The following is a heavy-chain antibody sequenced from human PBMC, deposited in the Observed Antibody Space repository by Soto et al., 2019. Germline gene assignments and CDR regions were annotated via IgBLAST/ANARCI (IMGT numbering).Heavy chain of an antibody. CDR2: IYQSGTT. V-gene: IGHV4-61*01. CDR1: GGSVRSGSYY. CDR3: ARDSSGRHDY. D-gene: IGHD3-22*01. J-gene: IGHJ4*02. Sequence: PSETLSLTCSVSGGSVRSGSYYWTWLRQPPGKGLEWIGYIYQSGTTNYNASLKSRVTISINTSKNQFFLKLNSVTAADTADYYCARDSSGRHDYWGQGTLVTVSS.